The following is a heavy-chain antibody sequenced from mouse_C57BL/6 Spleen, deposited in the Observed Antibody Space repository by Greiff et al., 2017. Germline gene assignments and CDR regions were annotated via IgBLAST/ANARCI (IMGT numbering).Heavy chain of an antibody. J-gene: IGHJ4*01. CDR1: GYTFTSYW. Sequence: VQLQQPGAELVMPGASVKLSCKASGYTFTSYWMHWVKQRPGQGLEWIGEIDPSDSYTNYNQKFKGKSTLTVDKSSSTAYMQLSSLTSEDSAVYYCARLLYVYAMDYWGQGTSVTVSS. V-gene: IGHV1-69*01. CDR2: IDPSDSYT. CDR3: ARLLYVYAMDY. D-gene: IGHD2-12*01.